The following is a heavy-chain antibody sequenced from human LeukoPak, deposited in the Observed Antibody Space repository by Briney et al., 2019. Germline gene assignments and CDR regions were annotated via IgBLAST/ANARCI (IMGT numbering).Heavy chain of an antibody. V-gene: IGHV3-74*01. J-gene: IGHJ4*02. CDR1: GFTFNSYF. Sequence: AGGSLRLSCAASGFTFNSYFMHWVRQAPGKGLVWVSRIHSDRSTTNCADSVKGRFTISRDNAKNTLYLQMNSLRAEDTAVYYCVRELSFLGYCSGVPCYRYGNFDYWGQGTLVTVSS. CDR2: IHSDRSTT. D-gene: IGHD2-15*01. CDR3: VRELSFLGYCSGVPCYRYGNFDY.